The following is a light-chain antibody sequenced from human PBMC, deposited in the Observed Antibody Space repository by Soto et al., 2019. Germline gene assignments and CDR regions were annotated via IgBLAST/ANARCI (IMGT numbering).Light chain of an antibody. V-gene: IGLV2-23*02. CDR3: CSYAGSYV. CDR1: SSDVGSYNL. J-gene: IGLJ1*01. Sequence: QSVLTQPASVSGSPGQSITISCTGTSSDVGSYNLVSWYQQHPGKAPKLMIYEVSKRPSGVSNRFSGSKSGNTASLTISGFQAEDEADYYCCSYAGSYVFGTGPKVTVL. CDR2: EVS.